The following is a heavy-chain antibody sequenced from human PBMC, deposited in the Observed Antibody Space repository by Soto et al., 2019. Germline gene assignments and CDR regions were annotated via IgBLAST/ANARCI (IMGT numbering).Heavy chain of an antibody. Sequence: SVKVSCKASGGTFSSYRINWVRQAPGQVLEWVGGIVPIYRKADYAQKFHGRVTITADESARTSYMELRSLKSQDTAVYYCVRDSGAKLSSSWGQGTLVTVS. CDR2: IVPIYRKA. D-gene: IGHD6-13*01. V-gene: IGHV1-69*01. J-gene: IGHJ4*02. CDR1: GGTFSSYR. CDR3: VRDSGAKLSSS.